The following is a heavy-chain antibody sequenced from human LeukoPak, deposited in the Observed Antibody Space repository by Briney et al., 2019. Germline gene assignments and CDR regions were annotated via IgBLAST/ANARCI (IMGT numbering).Heavy chain of an antibody. Sequence: GRSLRLSCAASGFTFSSYGMHWVRQAPGKGLEWVGRIKSKTDGGTTDYAAPVKGRFTISRDDSKNTLYLQMNSLKTEDTAVYYCTTVPRYSYGPFDYWGQGTLVTVSS. V-gene: IGHV3-15*01. J-gene: IGHJ4*02. CDR1: GFTFSSYG. CDR2: IKSKTDGGTT. D-gene: IGHD5-18*01. CDR3: TTVPRYSYGPFDY.